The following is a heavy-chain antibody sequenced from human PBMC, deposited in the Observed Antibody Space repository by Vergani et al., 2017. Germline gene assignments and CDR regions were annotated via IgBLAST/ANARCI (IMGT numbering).Heavy chain of an antibody. CDR3: ARGLKSSSNVEGI. Sequence: QVQLQESGPGLVKPSETLSLTCAVSGYSISSGYYWGWIRQPPGKGLEWIGYIYYSGSTNYNPSLKSRVTISVDTSKNQFSLKLSSVTAADTAVYYCARGLKSSSNVEGIWGQGTLVTVSS. CDR2: IYYSGST. D-gene: IGHD6-6*01. J-gene: IGHJ4*02. V-gene: IGHV4-38-2*01. CDR1: GYSISSGYY.